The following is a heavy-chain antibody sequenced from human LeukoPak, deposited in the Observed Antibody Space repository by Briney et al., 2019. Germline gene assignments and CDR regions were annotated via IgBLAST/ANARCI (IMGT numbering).Heavy chain of an antibody. J-gene: IGHJ4*02. CDR3: ARDRRGSGYDSRLFAY. Sequence: ASVKVSCKASGYTFTSYAMHWVRQAPGQRLEWMGWINAGNSNTKYSQKFQGRVTITRDTSASTAYMELSSLRSEDTAVYYCARDRRGSGYDSRLFAYWGQGTLVTVSS. D-gene: IGHD5-12*01. CDR1: GYTFTSYA. CDR2: INAGNSNT. V-gene: IGHV1-3*01.